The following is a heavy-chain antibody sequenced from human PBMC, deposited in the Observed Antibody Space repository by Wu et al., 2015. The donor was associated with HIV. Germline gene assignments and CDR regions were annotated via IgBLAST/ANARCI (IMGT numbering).Heavy chain of an antibody. CDR2: SDPEDGET. V-gene: IGHV1-24*01. CDR3: ARDHYNDILTGYFTFLDF. J-gene: IGHJ4*02. D-gene: IGHD3-9*01. CDR1: GYTLSKLS. Sequence: HDQLVQSGAEVKKPGASVKVSCKVSGYTLSKLSVHWVRQAPGKGLEWMGGSDPEDGETVYAQKFQGRVTLTEDTSTDTAYMELRSLRSDDTAVYYCARDHYNDILTGYFTFLDFWGQGTLVTVSS.